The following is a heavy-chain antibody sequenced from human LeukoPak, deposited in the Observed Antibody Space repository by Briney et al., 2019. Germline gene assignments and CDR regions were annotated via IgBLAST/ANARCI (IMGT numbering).Heavy chain of an antibody. D-gene: IGHD3-10*01. CDR1: GLTFSSYS. CDR3: ARGSPMVRGVIPNDAFDI. Sequence: GGSLRLSCAASGLTFSSYSMNWVRQAPGKGLEWVSYISSSSSTIYYADSVKGRFTISRDNAKNSLYLQMNSLRAEDTAVYYCARGSPMVRGVIPNDAFDIWGQGTMVTVSS. V-gene: IGHV3-48*04. J-gene: IGHJ3*02. CDR2: ISSSSSTI.